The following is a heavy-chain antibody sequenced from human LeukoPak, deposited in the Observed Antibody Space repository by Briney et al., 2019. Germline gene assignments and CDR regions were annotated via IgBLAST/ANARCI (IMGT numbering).Heavy chain of an antibody. D-gene: IGHD1-26*01. CDR3: AGGGSYYWFDP. V-gene: IGHV1-69*06. Sequence: GASVKVSCKASGGTFSSYAISCVRQAPGQGLEWMGRIIPIFGTANYAQKFQGRVTITADKSTSTAYMELSSLRSEDTAVYYCAGGGSYYWFDPWGQGTLVTVSS. J-gene: IGHJ5*02. CDR1: GGTFSSYA. CDR2: IIPIFGTA.